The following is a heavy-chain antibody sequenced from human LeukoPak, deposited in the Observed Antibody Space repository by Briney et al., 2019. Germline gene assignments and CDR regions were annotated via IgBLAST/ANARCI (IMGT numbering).Heavy chain of an antibody. D-gene: IGHD2-15*01. CDR2: ISGSGGTT. Sequence: GGSLRLSCAASGFTFTNYAMTWVRQAPGKGLEWVSAISGSGGTTYYADSVKGRFTISRDNSKNTLYLQMNSLRAEDTAVYYCAKRWFPARAIDYWGQGTLVTVSS. CDR1: GFTFTNYA. J-gene: IGHJ4*02. CDR3: AKRWFPARAIDY. V-gene: IGHV3-23*01.